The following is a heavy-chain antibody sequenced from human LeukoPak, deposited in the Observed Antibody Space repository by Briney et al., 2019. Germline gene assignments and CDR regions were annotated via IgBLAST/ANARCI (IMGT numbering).Heavy chain of an antibody. Sequence: ASVMVSCKASGYNFRAYYIHCVRQAPGQGLEWLGYIRPMTGDTNYAQKFQDRVTFSMDTSTATAYMELRSLRSDDTAFYYCGRGVQSFDPWGQGTLVTVSS. CDR1: GYNFRAYY. V-gene: IGHV1-2*02. CDR3: GRGVQSFDP. CDR2: IRPMTGDT. J-gene: IGHJ5*02.